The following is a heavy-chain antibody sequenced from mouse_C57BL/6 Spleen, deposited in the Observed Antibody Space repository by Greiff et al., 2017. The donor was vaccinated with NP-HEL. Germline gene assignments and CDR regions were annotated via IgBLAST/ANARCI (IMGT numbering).Heavy chain of an antibody. V-gene: IGHV1-80*01. CDR3: ARDYGSSSWFAY. Sequence: QVHVKQSGAELVKPGASVKISCKASGYAFSSYWMNWVKQRPGKGLEWIGQIYPGDGDTNYNGKFKGKATLTADKSSSPAYMQLSSLTSEDSAFYFCARDYGSSSWFAYWGQGTLVTVSA. D-gene: IGHD1-1*01. CDR1: GYAFSSYW. CDR2: IYPGDGDT. J-gene: IGHJ3*01.